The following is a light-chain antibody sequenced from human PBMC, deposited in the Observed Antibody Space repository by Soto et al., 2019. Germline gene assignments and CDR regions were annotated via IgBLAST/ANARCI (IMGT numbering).Light chain of an antibody. J-gene: IGKJ5*01. CDR1: QSITIW. CDR3: QQFLIFPIT. Sequence: DIQMTQSPSTLSASAGDGVTITCRASQSITIWLAWYQQKPRKAPKLLIYDASTKEREVQSRFSGNRSRKEFILTISSLQPDYFAIFYCQQFLIFPITFGQGTRLEIK. CDR2: DAS. V-gene: IGKV1-5*01.